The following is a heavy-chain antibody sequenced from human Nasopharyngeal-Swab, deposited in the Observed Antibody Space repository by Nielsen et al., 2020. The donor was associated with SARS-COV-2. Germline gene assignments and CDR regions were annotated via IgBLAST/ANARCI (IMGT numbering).Heavy chain of an antibody. D-gene: IGHD2-15*01. CDR3: AREARAGVVVAATVDV. CDR1: GGSFSGYY. V-gene: IGHV4-34*01. Sequence: SDTLSLTCAVYGGSFSGYYWSWIRQPPGKGLEWIGEINHSGSTNYNPSLKSRVTISVDTSKNQFSLKLSSVTAADTAVYYCAREARAGVVVAATVDVWGKGTTVTVSS. CDR2: INHSGST. J-gene: IGHJ6*04.